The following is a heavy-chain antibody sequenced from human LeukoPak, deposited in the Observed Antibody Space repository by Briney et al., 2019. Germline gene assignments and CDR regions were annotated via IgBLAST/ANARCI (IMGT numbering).Heavy chain of an antibody. CDR3: AKDANYLRSSGYLIPIDF. J-gene: IGHJ4*02. Sequence: GGSLRLSCAASGFTVSRNAMNWVRQAPGKGLEWVAAISGNGIGTYYADSVKGRFNISRDNSRNTLYLQMNSLRIEDTAFYYCAKDANYLRSSGYLIPIDFWGQGTLVTVSS. CDR1: GFTVSRNA. CDR2: ISGNGIGT. V-gene: IGHV3-23*01. D-gene: IGHD3-22*01.